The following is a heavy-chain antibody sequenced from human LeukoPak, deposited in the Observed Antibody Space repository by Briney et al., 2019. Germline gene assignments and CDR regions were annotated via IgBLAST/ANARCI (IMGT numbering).Heavy chain of an antibody. CDR2: IIPIFGTA. CDR1: GGTFSSYA. Sequence: SVKVSCKASGGTFSSYAISWVRQAPGQGLEWMGGIIPIFGTANYAQKFQGRVTITADESTSTAYMELSSLRSEDTAVYYCARASSMITFGGVIVXYFDYWGQXTLVTXSS. D-gene: IGHD3-16*02. J-gene: IGHJ4*02. CDR3: ARASSMITFGGVIVXYFDY. V-gene: IGHV1-69*13.